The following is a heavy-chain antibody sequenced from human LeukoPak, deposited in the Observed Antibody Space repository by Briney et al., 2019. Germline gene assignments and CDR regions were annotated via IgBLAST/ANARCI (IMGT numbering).Heavy chain of an antibody. Sequence: ASVTLSCKASGYTFTSHYINWVRQAPGQRLEWMGWINPNSGGTRYAQKFQGRVTMTRDTSISTAYMDLSRLRSDDTALYSCARDYGFYSGLYVFDYWGQGTLVTVSS. CDR3: ARDYGFYSGLYVFDY. V-gene: IGHV1-2*02. D-gene: IGHD1-26*01. CDR1: GYTFTSHY. CDR2: INPNSGGT. J-gene: IGHJ4*02.